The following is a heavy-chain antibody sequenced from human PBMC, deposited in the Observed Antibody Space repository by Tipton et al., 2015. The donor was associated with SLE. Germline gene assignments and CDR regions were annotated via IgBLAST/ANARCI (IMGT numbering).Heavy chain of an antibody. CDR2: IYSGGST. D-gene: IGHD2-8*01. CDR1: GFSFSSFA. V-gene: IGHV3-66*02. J-gene: IGHJ2*01. Sequence: SLRLSCAASGFSFSSFAMSWVRQAPGKGLEWVSIIYSGGSTHYADSVRGRFTISRDKSKNTLYLQMNSLRAEDTAVYYCAILGGVGYFDLWGRGTLVTVSS. CDR3: AILGGVGYFDL.